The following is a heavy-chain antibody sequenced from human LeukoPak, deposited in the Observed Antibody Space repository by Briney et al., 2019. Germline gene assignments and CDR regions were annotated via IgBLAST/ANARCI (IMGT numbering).Heavy chain of an antibody. CDR1: GYTFTIYY. CDR3: ATGYCRGGSCDDEPGDAFDI. J-gene: IGHJ3*02. D-gene: IGHD2-15*01. Sequence: ASVNLSFKASGYTFTIYYRRWLRRAPGQGPEWMVIIYPSGGSTTYAQKFQGIVTMTRYMSTSTVYLDLSSLRSEDTAVYYCATGYCRGGSCDDEPGDAFDIWGQGTMVAVSS. CDR2: IYPSGGST. V-gene: IGHV1-46*01.